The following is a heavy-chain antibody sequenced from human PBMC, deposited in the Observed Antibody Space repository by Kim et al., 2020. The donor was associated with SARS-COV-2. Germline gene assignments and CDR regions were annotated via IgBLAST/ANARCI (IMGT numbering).Heavy chain of an antibody. J-gene: IGHJ4*02. CDR2: IYYSGNT. Sequence: SETLSLTCTVSGGSVSSGSYFWSWIRQPPGKGLEWIGYIYYSGNTNSNPSHKSRVTMSIDTSKNQFSLKLRSVTAADTALYYCARAPNDFWSGYPYYFDYWGQGTLVTVSS. CDR3: ARAPNDFWSGYPYYFDY. CDR1: GGSVSSGSYF. V-gene: IGHV4-61*01. D-gene: IGHD3-3*01.